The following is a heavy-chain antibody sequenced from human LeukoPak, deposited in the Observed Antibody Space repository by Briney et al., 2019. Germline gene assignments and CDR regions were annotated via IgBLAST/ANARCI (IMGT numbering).Heavy chain of an antibody. D-gene: IGHD6-13*01. CDR1: GESIRSTTF. CDR2: TSHAGIS. V-gene: IGHV4-39*01. Sequence: SEXLSLTXXXSGESIRSTTFWGWIRQSPGMGLEWIASTSHAGISYYNPSLSSRVTVSADSSKNQFSLRLSSVTAADTAVYYCARRGGHSWDVGNWFDPXGQG. CDR3: ARRGGHSWDVGNWFDP. J-gene: IGHJ5*02.